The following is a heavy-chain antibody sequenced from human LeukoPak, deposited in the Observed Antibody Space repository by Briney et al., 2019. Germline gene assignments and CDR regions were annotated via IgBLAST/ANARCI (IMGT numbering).Heavy chain of an antibody. D-gene: IGHD2-21*02. CDR2: FDPEDGET. V-gene: IGHV1-24*01. Sequence: GASVKVSCKVSGYTLTELSMHWVRQAPGKGLEWMGGFDPEDGETIYAQKFQGRVTMTEDTSTDTAYMELSSLRSEDTAVYYCATLALLEQGYCGGDCYLGYWGQGTLVTVSS. CDR1: GYTLTELS. J-gene: IGHJ4*02. CDR3: ATLALLEQGYCGGDCYLGY.